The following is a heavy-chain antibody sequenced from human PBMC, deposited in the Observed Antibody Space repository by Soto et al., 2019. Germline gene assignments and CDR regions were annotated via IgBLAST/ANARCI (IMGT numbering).Heavy chain of an antibody. CDR1: GFPFDDHN. Sequence: EVYLVESGGDVVQPGGSLRWSCAASGFPFDDHNIHWVCQAPGKGLQWVCLVSWDGDTTYYPDSVKGRFTVSRDNSKNSVYLQMDALTPEDTAFYYCASSQGDYWGQGILVTVSS. CDR2: VSWDGDTT. CDR3: ASSQGDY. V-gene: IGHV3-43*01. J-gene: IGHJ4*02.